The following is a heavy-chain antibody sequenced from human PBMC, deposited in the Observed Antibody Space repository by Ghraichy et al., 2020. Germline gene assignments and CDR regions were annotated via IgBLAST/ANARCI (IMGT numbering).Heavy chain of an antibody. CDR1: GGSISSYY. CDR3: ARGSGSSRQYFDY. D-gene: IGHD1-26*01. Sequence: SETLSLTCTVSGGSISSYYWSWIRQPPGKGLEWIGYIYYSGSTNYNPSLKSRVTISVDTSKNQFSLKLSSVTAADTAVYYCARGSGSSRQYFDYWGQGTLVTVSS. V-gene: IGHV4-59*01. CDR2: IYYSGST. J-gene: IGHJ4*02.